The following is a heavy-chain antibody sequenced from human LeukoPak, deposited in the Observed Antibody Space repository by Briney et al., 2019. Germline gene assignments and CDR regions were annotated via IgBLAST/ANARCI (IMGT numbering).Heavy chain of an antibody. Sequence: GALRLSCAASGFTFSDYYMSWIRQAPGKGLEWVSYISSSGSTIYYADSVKGRFTISRDNAKNSLYLQMNSLRAEDTAVYYCAGSPLGWYYYYYMDVWGKGTTVTISS. D-gene: IGHD2-15*01. V-gene: IGHV3-11*01. J-gene: IGHJ6*03. CDR2: ISSSGSTI. CDR1: GFTFSDYY. CDR3: AGSPLGWYYYYYMDV.